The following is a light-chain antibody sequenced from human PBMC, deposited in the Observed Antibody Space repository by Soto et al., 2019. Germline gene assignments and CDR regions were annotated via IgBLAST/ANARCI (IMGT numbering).Light chain of an antibody. CDR3: QQYNNWPPLT. CDR2: GAS. V-gene: IGKV3-15*01. J-gene: IGKJ4*01. Sequence: EIVLTQSPATLSLSPGERATLSCMASQSVSSNLAWYQQKPGQAPRLLIYGASTRATGIPARFSGSGSGTEFTLTISSLQSEDFAVYYCQQYNNWPPLTFGGGTK. CDR1: QSVSSN.